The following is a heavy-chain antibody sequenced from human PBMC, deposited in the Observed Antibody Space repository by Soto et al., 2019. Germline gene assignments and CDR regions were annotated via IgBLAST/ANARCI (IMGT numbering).Heavy chain of an antibody. CDR2: IWYDGSNK. J-gene: IGHJ4*02. Sequence: QVQLVESGGGVVQPGRSLRLSCAASGFTFSSYGMHWVRQAPGKGPEWVAVIWYDGSNKYYADSVKGRFTISRDNSKNTLYLQMNSLRAEDTAVYYCAMWWSAYRTFYWGQGTLVTVSS. CDR3: AMWWSAYRTFY. D-gene: IGHD2-21*01. CDR1: GFTFSSYG. V-gene: IGHV3-33*01.